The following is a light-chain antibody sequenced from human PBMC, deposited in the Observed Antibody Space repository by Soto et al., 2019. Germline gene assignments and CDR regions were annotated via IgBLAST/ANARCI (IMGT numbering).Light chain of an antibody. Sequence: QSVLTQPPSASETPGQRATISCSGSSSNIGSNTVNWYQQLPGTAPTLLMYSNHQRPSGVPDRFSGSKSGTSASLAINGLQPEHESVYYCATWDDSLNARYGFGTGTNAPVL. J-gene: IGLJ1*01. CDR2: SNH. CDR3: ATWDDSLNARYG. V-gene: IGLV1-44*01. CDR1: SSNIGSNT.